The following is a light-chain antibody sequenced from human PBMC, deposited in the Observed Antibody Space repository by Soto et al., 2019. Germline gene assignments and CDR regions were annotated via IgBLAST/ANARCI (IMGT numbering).Light chain of an antibody. CDR1: QSISSY. CDR3: QQSYSSQQSYSTSLA. J-gene: IGKJ4*01. CDR2: AAS. Sequence: DIQMTQSPSSLSASVGDRVTITCRASQSISSYLNWYQHKPGKAPKLLIYAASSLQSGVSSRFSGSGSWTDFTLTFSSLQPEDLGTYYCQQSYSSQQSYSTSLAFGRGTKVEIK. V-gene: IGKV1-39*01.